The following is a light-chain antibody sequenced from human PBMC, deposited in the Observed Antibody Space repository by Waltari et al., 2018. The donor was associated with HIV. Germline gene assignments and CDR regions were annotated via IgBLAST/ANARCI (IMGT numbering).Light chain of an antibody. J-gene: IGLJ1*01. V-gene: IGLV2-23*02. CDR2: EVT. CDR1: SSNVGSDDL. CDR3: CSCPRSGIRYV. Sequence: QSALTQPASVSGSPGQSITISCTGTSSNVGSDDLVSWSQQHPGEATKLIIYEVTKRPSGVSNRFSGSKSGNTASLTISGLQAEDEADYYCCSCPRSGIRYVFGTGTKVTVL.